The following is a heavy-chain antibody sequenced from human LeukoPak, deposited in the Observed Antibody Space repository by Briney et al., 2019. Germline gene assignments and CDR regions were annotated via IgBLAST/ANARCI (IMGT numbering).Heavy chain of an antibody. J-gene: IGHJ4*02. V-gene: IGHV4-4*07. D-gene: IGHD4-23*01. CDR3: ARGRVETTSPLIM. CDR1: GGSISSYY. CDR2: IYSSGST. Sequence: SETLSLTCSVSGGSISSYYWSWIRQPAGKGLEWIGRIYSSGSTNYNPSLKSRVTMSLDTSKNQFSLKLSSVTAADTAVYYCARGRVETTSPLIMWGQGTLVTVSS.